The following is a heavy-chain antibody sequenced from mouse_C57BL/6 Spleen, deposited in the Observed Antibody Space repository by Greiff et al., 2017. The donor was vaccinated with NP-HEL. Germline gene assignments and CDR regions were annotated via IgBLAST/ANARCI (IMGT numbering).Heavy chain of an antibody. D-gene: IGHD1-1*02. CDR2: IDPANGNT. V-gene: IGHV14-3*01. CDR3: ARTVSSGSYGWLAY. J-gene: IGHJ3*01. Sequence: VQLQQSVAELVRPGASVKLSCTASGFNIKDTYMHWVKQRPEQGLEWIGRIDPANGNTKYAPKFQGKATITADTSSNTAYLQLSSLTSEDTAIDYSARTVSSGSYGWLAYWGQGTLVTGAA. CDR1: GFNIKDTY.